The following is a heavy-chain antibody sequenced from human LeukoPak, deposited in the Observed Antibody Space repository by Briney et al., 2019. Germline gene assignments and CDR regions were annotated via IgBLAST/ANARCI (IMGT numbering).Heavy chain of an antibody. V-gene: IGHV1-2*02. D-gene: IGHD3-9*01. J-gene: IGHJ4*02. Sequence: ASVKVSCKASGYTFTGYYMHWVRQAPGQGLEWMGWINPNSGGTNYAQKFQGRVTMTRDTSISTAYMELSRLRSDDTAVYYCARGYDILTGYYPFWGQGTRVTVSS. CDR2: INPNSGGT. CDR1: GYTFTGYY. CDR3: ARGYDILTGYYPF.